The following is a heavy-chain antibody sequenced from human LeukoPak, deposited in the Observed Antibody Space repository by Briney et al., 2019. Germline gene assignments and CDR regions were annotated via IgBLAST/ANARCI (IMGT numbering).Heavy chain of an antibody. J-gene: IGHJ4*02. Sequence: PSETLSLTCTVSGGSISSSSYYWGWIRQPPGKGLEWIGSIYYSGSTYYNPSLKSRVTISVDKSKNQFSLKLSSVTAADTAVYYCARDARLAGTATIDYWGQGTLVTVSS. V-gene: IGHV4-39*07. CDR1: GGSISSSSYY. CDR2: IYYSGST. CDR3: ARDARLAGTATIDY. D-gene: IGHD2-15*01.